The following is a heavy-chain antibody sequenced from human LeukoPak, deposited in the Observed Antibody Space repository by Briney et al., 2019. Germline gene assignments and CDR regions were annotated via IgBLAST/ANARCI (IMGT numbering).Heavy chain of an antibody. Sequence: GESLKIYCKGSGFSFIRFWIGWVRQMPGKGLEWMGIIYPGDSDIRYSPSFQGQVTISADKSISTAYLQWSSLKASDTAMYYCARRLPPSGAVDYWGQGTLVTVSS. J-gene: IGHJ4*02. CDR3: ARRLPPSGAVDY. V-gene: IGHV5-51*01. D-gene: IGHD1-26*01. CDR1: GFSFIRFW. CDR2: IYPGDSDI.